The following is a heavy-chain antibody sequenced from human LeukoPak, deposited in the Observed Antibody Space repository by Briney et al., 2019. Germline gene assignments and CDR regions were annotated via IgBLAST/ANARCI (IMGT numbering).Heavy chain of an antibody. J-gene: IGHJ4*02. CDR3: ARDGRWINYYEGNSPV. Sequence: GGSLRLSCAASGFTFSSYNMNWVRQTPGQGLEWVSSITSGSSHIYYADSVKGRFTISRDNAKNSLYLQMNSLRVEDTAVYYCARDGRWINYYEGNSPVWGQGTLVTVSS. D-gene: IGHD3-16*01. CDR2: ITSGSSHI. CDR1: GFTFSSYN. V-gene: IGHV3-21*01.